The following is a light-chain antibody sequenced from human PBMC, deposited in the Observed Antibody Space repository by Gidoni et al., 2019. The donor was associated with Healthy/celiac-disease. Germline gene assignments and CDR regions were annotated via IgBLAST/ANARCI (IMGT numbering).Light chain of an antibody. CDR2: GAS. Sequence: EIVMTQSPATLSVSPGERATLSCRASQSVSSNLAWYQQKPGQAPRLLIYGASTRATGIPARLSGSGSCTEFTITISSLQSEDFAVYYCQQYNNWPPGTFGQGTRLEIK. V-gene: IGKV3-15*01. CDR3: QQYNNWPPGT. CDR1: QSVSSN. J-gene: IGKJ5*01.